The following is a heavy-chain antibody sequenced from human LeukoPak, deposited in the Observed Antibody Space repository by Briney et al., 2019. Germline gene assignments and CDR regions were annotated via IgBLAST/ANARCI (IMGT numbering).Heavy chain of an antibody. V-gene: IGHV4-59*08. CDR1: GGSISYYY. CDR3: ARLGSAMATFDC. J-gene: IGHJ4*02. Sequence: PSETLSLSCTVSGGSISYYYWSWIRHPPGKGLEWIGYIYYSGSTNHNPSLKSRVTISVDTSKNQFSLKLSSETAADTALYYCARLGSAMATFDCWGQGTLVTVSS. D-gene: IGHD2-2*01. CDR2: IYYSGST.